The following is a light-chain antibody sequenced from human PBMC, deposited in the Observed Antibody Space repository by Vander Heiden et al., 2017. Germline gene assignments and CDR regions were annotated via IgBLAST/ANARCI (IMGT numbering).Light chain of an antibody. CDR1: KLGDKY. CDR2: QDS. J-gene: IGLJ2*01. CDR3: QEWDSRTWV. Sequence: SYELTQPPSVSVSPGQTASITCAGDKLGDKYACWYQQKPGQSPGRGIYQDSKRPSGIPERFSGSNSGTNANLTISGTQAVDESDYYCQEWDSRTWVCGGGTKLTVL. V-gene: IGLV3-1*01.